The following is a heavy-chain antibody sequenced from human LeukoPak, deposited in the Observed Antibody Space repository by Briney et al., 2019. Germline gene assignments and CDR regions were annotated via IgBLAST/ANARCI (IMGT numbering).Heavy chain of an antibody. CDR2: IFYSGST. J-gene: IGHJ4*02. CDR3: ARLDNSGYYFIDY. Sequence: PSETLSLTCTVSGGSISSRHCYWGWIRPPPGQGLEWIGSIFYSGSTNHNPSLKRRIIIAEDTSKNQSSLKLTSVTAADTAVYYCARLDNSGYYFIDYWGQGTLVTVSS. D-gene: IGHD3-22*01. CDR1: GGSISSRHCY. V-gene: IGHV4-39*01.